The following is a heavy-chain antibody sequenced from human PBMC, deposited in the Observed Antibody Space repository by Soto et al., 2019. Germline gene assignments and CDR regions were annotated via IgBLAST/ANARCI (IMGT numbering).Heavy chain of an antibody. Sequence: SETLSLTCTVSGGSNIRDGYYWSWIRQHPGKGLEWIAYISYSGSSYSNPSLKSRVTISADTSKNQFSLRRTSVTAADTAMYYCARGGGPYVWFNEFWGQGTQVTVSS. V-gene: IGHV4-31*03. CDR3: ARGGGPYVWFNEF. J-gene: IGHJ4*02. CDR1: GGSNIRDGYY. D-gene: IGHD3-10*01. CDR2: ISYSGSS.